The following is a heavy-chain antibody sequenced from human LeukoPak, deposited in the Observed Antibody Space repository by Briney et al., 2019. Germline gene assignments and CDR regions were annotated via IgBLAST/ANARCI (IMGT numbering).Heavy chain of an antibody. CDR1: GGSVSSYY. CDR3: ARGHNSGWRNFDY. J-gene: IGHJ4*02. CDR2: IYIRGAT. D-gene: IGHD6-19*01. Sequence: KSSETLSLTCTVSGGSVSSYYWNWIRQPAGKGLEWIGHIYIRGATNYNPSVKSRVTMSVDTSKNQFSLKVSSVTAADTAVYYCARGHNSGWRNFDYWGQGTLVTASS. V-gene: IGHV4-4*07.